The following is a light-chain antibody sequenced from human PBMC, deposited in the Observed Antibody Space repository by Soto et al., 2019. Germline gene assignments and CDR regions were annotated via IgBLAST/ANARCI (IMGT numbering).Light chain of an antibody. J-gene: IGKJ4*01. Sequence: EVVMTQSPATVSVSPGEGDTLSCRASQTISNDLAWYQQKPGQAPRLLRYGAAPRATGVPARFSGGGSGTEFTLTICMLQSVDFALNYCQQNNKWAPVTFGGGTKVDIK. CDR3: QQNNKWAPVT. CDR2: GAA. CDR1: QTISND. V-gene: IGKV3-15*01.